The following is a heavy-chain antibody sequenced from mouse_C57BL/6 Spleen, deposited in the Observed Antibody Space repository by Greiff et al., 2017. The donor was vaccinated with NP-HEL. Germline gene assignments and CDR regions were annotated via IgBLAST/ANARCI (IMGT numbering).Heavy chain of an antibody. CDR3: ARSYGSSPGYAMDY. D-gene: IGHD1-1*01. V-gene: IGHV1-61*01. CDR2: IYPSDSET. Sequence: QVQLQQPGAELVRPGSSVKLSCKASGYTFTSYWMDWVKQRPGQGLEWIGNIYPSDSETHYNQKFKDKATLTVDKSSSTAYMQRSSRTSEDSAVYYCARSYGSSPGYAMDYWGQGTSVTVSS. CDR1: GYTFTSYW. J-gene: IGHJ4*01.